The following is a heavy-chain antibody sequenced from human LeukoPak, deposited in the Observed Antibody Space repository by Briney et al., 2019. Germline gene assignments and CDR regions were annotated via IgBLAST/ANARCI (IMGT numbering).Heavy chain of an antibody. CDR2: ICYDGSNK. V-gene: IGHV3-33*01. CDR1: VVTFSNHD. CDR3: ASGPYHGSVSWGY. D-gene: IGHD3-10*01. Sequence: GTSLRLSCAASVVTFSNHDIHWVRQAPGKRLEWVSVICYDGSNKYYAHSLKGRFTIPRDNSKNTVYLKMDSLRDEDTAVYYCASGPYHGSVSWGYWGQGTLVTVSS. J-gene: IGHJ4*02.